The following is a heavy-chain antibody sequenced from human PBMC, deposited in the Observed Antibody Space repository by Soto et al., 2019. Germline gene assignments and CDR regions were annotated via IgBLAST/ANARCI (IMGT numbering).Heavy chain of an antibody. CDR3: TAQFYFDASGYSFDL. Sequence: GGSLRLSCAASGFTFNNAWMGWVRQAPGQGLEWVGHMKSKSEGETTDYAAPVKGRFTISRDDSKNTVYLQMNSLTTEDTAVYYCTAQFYFDASGYSFDLWGQGTLGTVPA. CDR1: GFTFNNAW. CDR2: MKSKSEGETT. V-gene: IGHV3-15*01. J-gene: IGHJ4*02. D-gene: IGHD3-22*01.